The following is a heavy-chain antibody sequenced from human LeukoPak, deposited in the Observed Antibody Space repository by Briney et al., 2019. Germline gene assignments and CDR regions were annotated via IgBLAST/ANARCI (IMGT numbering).Heavy chain of an antibody. J-gene: IGHJ4*02. CDR2: ISSSSSYI. CDR3: AKDGRRRVVVPALSTKHAHDY. CDR1: GFTFSSYS. D-gene: IGHD2-2*01. V-gene: IGHV3-21*04. Sequence: AGGSLRLSCAASGFTFSSYSMNWVRQAPGKGLEWVSSISSSSSYIYYADSVKGRFTISRDNAKNSLYLQMNSLRAEDTAVYYCAKDGRRRVVVPALSTKHAHDYWGQGTLVTVSS.